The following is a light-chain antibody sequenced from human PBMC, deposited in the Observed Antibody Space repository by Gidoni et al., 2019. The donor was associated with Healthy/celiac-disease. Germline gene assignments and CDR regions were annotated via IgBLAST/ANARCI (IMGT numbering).Light chain of an antibody. Sequence: SYELTQPPSVSVSPGQTASIPCSGDKLGDKYACWYQQKPGQSPVLVIYQDSKRPSGIPERFSGSNSGNTATLTISGTQAMDEADYYCQAWDSSTYVVFGGGTYLTVL. V-gene: IGLV3-1*01. CDR2: QDS. J-gene: IGLJ2*01. CDR3: QAWDSSTYVV. CDR1: KLGDKY.